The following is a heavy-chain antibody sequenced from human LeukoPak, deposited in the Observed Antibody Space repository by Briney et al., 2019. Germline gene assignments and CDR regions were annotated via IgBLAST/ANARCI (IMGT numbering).Heavy chain of an antibody. CDR3: ARGGGWVVPAAKYYFDY. V-gene: IGHV1-46*01. CDR1: GYTFTSYY. CDR2: INPSGGST. D-gene: IGHD2-2*01. J-gene: IGHJ4*02. Sequence: ASVKVSCKASGYTFTSYYMHWVRQAPGQGLEWMGMINPSGGSTSYAQKFQGRVTMTRDTSTSTVYMELSSLRSEDTAVYYCARGGGWVVPAAKYYFDYWGQGTLVTVSS.